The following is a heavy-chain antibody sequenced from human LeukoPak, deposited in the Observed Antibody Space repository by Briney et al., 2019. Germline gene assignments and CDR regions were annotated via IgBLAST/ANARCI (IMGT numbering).Heavy chain of an antibody. D-gene: IGHD4-17*01. J-gene: IGHJ4*02. CDR3: ARAGGSTVTIYYFDY. V-gene: IGHV1-2*02. CDR1: GYTFTGYY. Sequence: ASVKVSCKASGYTFTGYYMHWVRQAPGQGLEWMGWINPNSGGTNYAQKFQGRVTMTRDTSISTAYMELSRLRSDDTAVYYCARAGGSTVTIYYFDYWGQGILVTVSS. CDR2: INPNSGGT.